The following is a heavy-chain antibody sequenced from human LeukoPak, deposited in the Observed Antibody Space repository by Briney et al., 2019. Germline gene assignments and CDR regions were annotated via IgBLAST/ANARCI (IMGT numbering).Heavy chain of an antibody. J-gene: IGHJ3*02. CDR2: IYYSGST. CDR1: GGSISSSSYY. D-gene: IGHD3-3*01. V-gene: IGHV4-39*01. CDR3: ARRRRFLEWLDAFDN. Sequence: SETLSLTCTVSGGSISSSSYYWGWIRQPPGKGLEWIGSIYYSGSTYYNPSLKSRVTISVDTSKNQFSLKLSSVTAADTAVYYCARRRRFLEWLDAFDNWGQGTMVTVSS.